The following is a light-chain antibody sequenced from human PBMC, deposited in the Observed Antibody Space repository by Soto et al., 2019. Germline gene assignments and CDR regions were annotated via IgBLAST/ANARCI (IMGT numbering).Light chain of an antibody. CDR3: QKRSNSLT. Sequence: EIVLTQSPATLSLSPGXRATLSCRASQSVSSYLAWYQQKPGQAPRLLIYDASNRATGIPARFSGSGSGTDFTLTISSLEPEDFAVYYCQKRSNSLTFGGGTKVDIK. V-gene: IGKV3-11*01. J-gene: IGKJ4*01. CDR2: DAS. CDR1: QSVSSY.